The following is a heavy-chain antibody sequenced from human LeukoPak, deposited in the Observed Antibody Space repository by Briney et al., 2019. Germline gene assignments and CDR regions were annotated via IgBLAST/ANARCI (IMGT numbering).Heavy chain of an antibody. J-gene: IGHJ4*02. Sequence: SQTLSLTCTVSGGSISSGSYYWSWIRQPAGKGLEWIGRIYTSGSTNYNPSLKSRVTISVDTSKNQFSLKLSSVTAADTAVYYCASYDYGDCGFVSEWGQGTLVTVSS. D-gene: IGHD4-17*01. CDR2: IYTSGST. V-gene: IGHV4-61*02. CDR3: ASYDYGDCGFVSE. CDR1: GGSISSGSYY.